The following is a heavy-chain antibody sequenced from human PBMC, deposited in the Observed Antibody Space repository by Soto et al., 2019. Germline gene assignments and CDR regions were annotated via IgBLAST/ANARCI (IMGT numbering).Heavy chain of an antibody. V-gene: IGHV1-46*01. CDR2: INPSGGST. CDR3: ARVRVRGRTTSSYMAPSYYYGMDV. D-gene: IGHD2-2*02. CDR1: GYTFTSYY. J-gene: IGHJ6*02. Sequence: ASVKVSCKASGYTFTSYYMHWVRQAPGQGLEWMGIINPSGGSTSYAQKFQGRVTMTRDTSTSTVYMELSSLRSEDTAVYYCARVRVRGRTTSSYMAPSYYYGMDVWGQGTTVTVSS.